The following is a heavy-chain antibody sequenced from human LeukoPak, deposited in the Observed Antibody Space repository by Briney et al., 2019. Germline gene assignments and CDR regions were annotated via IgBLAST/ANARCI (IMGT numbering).Heavy chain of an antibody. D-gene: IGHD1/OR15-1a*01. Sequence: GGSLRLSCAASGFTFSAYYMHWVRQAPGKGLEGVALVSNDGGIKYYGASVRGRFTISRDNPENTLYLQMNSLRADDTAVYYCAKGGEQKTFRCGMDSWGQGTLVTVSS. V-gene: IGHV3-30*18. J-gene: IGHJ4*02. CDR1: GFTFSAYY. CDR3: AKGGEQKTFRCGMDS. CDR2: VSNDGGIK.